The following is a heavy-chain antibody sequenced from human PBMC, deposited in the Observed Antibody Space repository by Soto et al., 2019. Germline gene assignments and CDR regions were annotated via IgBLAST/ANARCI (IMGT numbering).Heavy chain of an antibody. J-gene: IGHJ4*02. CDR2: INPSDGGT. D-gene: IGHD3-10*01. CDR1: GYTFSFYY. V-gene: IGHV1-46*01. Sequence: QVQLVQSGAEVKKSGASVKVSCKASGYTFSFYYMNWVRQAPGQGLEWMGRINPSDGGTSYAQRFQGRVTMTRDTSTSTVYIELSSLRSEDTAVFYCARSSRFGDLIQLDYWGQGTLVTVSS. CDR3: ARSSRFGDLIQLDY.